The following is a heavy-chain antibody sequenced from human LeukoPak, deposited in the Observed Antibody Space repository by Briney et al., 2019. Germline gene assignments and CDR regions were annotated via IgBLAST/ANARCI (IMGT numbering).Heavy chain of an antibody. D-gene: IGHD6-13*01. CDR2: IYGGGNT. V-gene: IGHV3-53*05. Sequence: GGSLRLSCAASGFTVSSNYMSWVRQAPGKGLEWVSVIYGGGNTYYADSVKGRFTISRDNSKNTLYLQMSSLRAEDTAVYYCVKDPSSSWISKDYWGQGTLVTVSS. CDR1: GFTVSSNY. CDR3: VKDPSSSWISKDY. J-gene: IGHJ4*02.